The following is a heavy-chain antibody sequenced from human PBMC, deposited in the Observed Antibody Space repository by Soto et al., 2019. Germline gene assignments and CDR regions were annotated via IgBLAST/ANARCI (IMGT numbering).Heavy chain of an antibody. D-gene: IGHD3-10*01. CDR2: LYSGGST. CDR1: GFTVSSNS. V-gene: IGHV3-53*02. CDR3: ARARFGELLSH. J-gene: IGHJ4*02. Sequence: EVQLVETGGGLIQPGGSLRLSCAASGFTVSSNSMSWGRQAPGKGLAWVSVLYSGGSTYYAASVKGRFTISRDNSKNTLYLQMISLRAEDTAVDYCARARFGELLSHWGQGTLVTVSS.